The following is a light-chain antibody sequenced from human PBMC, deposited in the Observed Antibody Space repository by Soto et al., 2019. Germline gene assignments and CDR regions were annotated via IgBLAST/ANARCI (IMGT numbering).Light chain of an antibody. CDR3: QAWDSSAVV. CDR1: KLGAKY. J-gene: IGLJ2*01. V-gene: IGLV3-1*01. Sequence: SYELTQPPSVAVSPGQTASITCSGDKLGAKYACWYQQKPGQSPILVIYEDSKRPSGIPERFSGSNSGITATLTISGTQAIDEADYYCQAWDSSAVVFGGGTQLTVL. CDR2: EDS.